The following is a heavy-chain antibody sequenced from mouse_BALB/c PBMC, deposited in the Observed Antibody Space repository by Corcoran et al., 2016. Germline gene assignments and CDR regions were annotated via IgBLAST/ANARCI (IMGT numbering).Heavy chain of an antibody. D-gene: IGHD1-1*01. CDR3: ARKGSSVYFDY. V-gene: IGHV1-9*01. CDR1: GYTFSSYW. CDR2: ILPGSGST. Sequence: QVQLQQSGVELMKPGASVKISCKATGYTFSSYWIEWVKQRPGHGLEWIGEILPGSGSTNYNEKFKGKATFTADTSSNTAYMQLSSLTSEDSAVYYCARKGSSVYFDYWGQGTTLTVSS. J-gene: IGHJ2*01.